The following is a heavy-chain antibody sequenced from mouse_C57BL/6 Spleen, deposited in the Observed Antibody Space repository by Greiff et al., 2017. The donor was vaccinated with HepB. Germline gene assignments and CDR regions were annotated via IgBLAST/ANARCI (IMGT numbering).Heavy chain of an antibody. J-gene: IGHJ4*01. CDR1: GFTFSDFY. D-gene: IGHD1-3*01. V-gene: IGHV7-1*01. CDR2: SRNKANDYTT. CDR3: ARDEYTYAMDY. Sequence: EVQGVESGGGLVQSGRSLRLSCATSGFTFSDFYMEWVRQAPGKGLEWIAASRNKANDYTTEYSASVKGRFIVSRDTSQSILYLQMNALRAEDTAIYYCARDEYTYAMDYWGQGTSVTVSS.